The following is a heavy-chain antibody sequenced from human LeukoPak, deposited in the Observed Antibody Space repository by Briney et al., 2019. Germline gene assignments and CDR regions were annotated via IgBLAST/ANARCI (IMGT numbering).Heavy chain of an antibody. V-gene: IGHV3-66*01. CDR3: ASVPYYDILTGYYPLDY. D-gene: IGHD3-9*01. J-gene: IGHJ4*01. CDR2: IYSGGST. CDR1: GFTFSSYS. Sequence: GGSLRLSCAASGFTFSSYSMSWVRQAPGKGLEWVSVIYSGGSTYYADSVKGRFTISRDNSKNTLYLQMNSLRAEDTAMYYCASVPYYDILTGYYPLDYWGPGTLVTVSS.